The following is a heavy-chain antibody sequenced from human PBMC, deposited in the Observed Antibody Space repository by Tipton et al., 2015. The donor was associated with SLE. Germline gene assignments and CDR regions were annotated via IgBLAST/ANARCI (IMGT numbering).Heavy chain of an antibody. D-gene: IGHD4-17*01. CDR1: GFTFSSYS. CDR3: ASAAVTVTTGFDY. Sequence: SLRLSCAASGFTFSSYSMSWVRQAPGKGLEWVANIKQDGSEKYYVDSVKGRFTISRDNAKNSLYLQMNSLRAEDTAVYYCASAAVTVTTGFDYWGQGTLVTVSS. CDR2: IKQDGSEK. J-gene: IGHJ4*02. V-gene: IGHV3-7*01.